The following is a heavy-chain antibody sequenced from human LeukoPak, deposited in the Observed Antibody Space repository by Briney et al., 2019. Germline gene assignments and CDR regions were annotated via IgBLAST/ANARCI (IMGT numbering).Heavy chain of an antibody. D-gene: IGHD5-12*01. Sequence: GGSLRLSCAASGFTFSSYWMIWVRQAPGKGLEWVANIKQDGSKKYYVASVKGRFTISRDNAKNSLYMQMNSLRAEETAVYYCARGSGYDLPASYYYYMDVWGKGTTVTVSS. CDR1: GFTFSSYW. J-gene: IGHJ6*03. V-gene: IGHV3-7*01. CDR2: IKQDGSKK. CDR3: ARGSGYDLPASYYYYMDV.